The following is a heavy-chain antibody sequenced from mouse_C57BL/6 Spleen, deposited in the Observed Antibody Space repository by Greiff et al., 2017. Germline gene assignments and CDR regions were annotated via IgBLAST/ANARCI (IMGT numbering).Heavy chain of an antibody. CDR1: GYTFTSYW. V-gene: IGHV1-69*01. CDR2: IDPSDSYT. Sequence: QVQLKQPGAELVMPGASVKLSCKASGYTFTSYWMHWVKQRPGQGLEWIGEIDPSDSYTNYNQKFKGKSTLTVDKSSSTAYMQLSSLTSEDSAVYYCASSGYYDSFYAMDYWGQGTSVTVAS. J-gene: IGHJ4*01. CDR3: ASSGYYDSFYAMDY. D-gene: IGHD2-4*01.